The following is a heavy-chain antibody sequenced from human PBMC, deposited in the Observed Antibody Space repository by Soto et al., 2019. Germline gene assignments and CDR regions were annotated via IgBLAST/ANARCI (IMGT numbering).Heavy chain of an antibody. CDR2: IIPIFGTA. D-gene: IGHD4-17*01. J-gene: IGHJ6*02. CDR1: GGTFSSYA. V-gene: IGHV1-69*12. Sequence: QVQLVQSGAEVKKPGSSVKVSCKASGGTFSSYAISWVRQAPGQGLEWMGGIIPIFGTANYAQKFQGRVTITADESPSTAHMELSSLRSEDTAVYYCARAPTTVVTNYYYYGMDVWGQGTTVTVSS. CDR3: ARAPTTVVTNYYYYGMDV.